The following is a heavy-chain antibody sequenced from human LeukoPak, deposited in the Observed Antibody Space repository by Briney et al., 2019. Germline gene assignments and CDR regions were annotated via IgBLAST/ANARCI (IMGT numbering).Heavy chain of an antibody. CDR3: ARVTGCNDAFDI. CDR2: ISSSSSYT. V-gene: IGHV3-11*05. Sequence: GGSLRLSCAASGFIFSDYYMSWIRQAPGKGLEWVSYISSSSSYTNYADSVKGRFTISRDNAKNSLYLQMNSLRAEDTAVYYCARVTGCNDAFDIWGQGTMVTVSS. D-gene: IGHD4-23*01. J-gene: IGHJ3*02. CDR1: GFIFSDYY.